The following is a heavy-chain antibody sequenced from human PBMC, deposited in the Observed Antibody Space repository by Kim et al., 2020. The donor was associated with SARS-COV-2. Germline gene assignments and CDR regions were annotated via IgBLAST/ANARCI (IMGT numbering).Heavy chain of an antibody. CDR1: GFTFSSYA. D-gene: IGHD2-15*01. CDR2: IYSGGSST. V-gene: IGHV3-23*03. J-gene: IGHJ6*02. CDR3: AILMTDYGMDV. Sequence: GGSLRLSCAASGFTFSSYAMSWVRQAPGKGLEWVSVIYSGGSSTYYADSVKGRFTISRDNSKNTLYLQMNSLRAEDTAVYYCAILMTDYGMDVWGQGTTVTVSS.